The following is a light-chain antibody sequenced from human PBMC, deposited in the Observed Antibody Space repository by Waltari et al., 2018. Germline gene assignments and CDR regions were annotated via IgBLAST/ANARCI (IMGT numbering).Light chain of an antibody. J-gene: IGKJ3*01. CDR1: QSVSSY. CDR2: DAS. CDR3: QQRSNWPPFT. Sequence: ETVLTHSPATLSLSQGETSTLSCRASQSVSSYLAWYQQKPGQAPRLLNYDASNRATGIPARFSGSGSGTDFTLTISSLEPEDFAVYYCQQRSNWPPFTFGPGTKVDIK. V-gene: IGKV3-11*01.